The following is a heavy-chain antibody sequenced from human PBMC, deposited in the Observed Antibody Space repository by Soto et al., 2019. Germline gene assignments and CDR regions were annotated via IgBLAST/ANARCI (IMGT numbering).Heavy chain of an antibody. J-gene: IGHJ4*02. CDR2: IYYSGST. D-gene: IGHD4-17*01. CDR3: ARGPRQEYGGKFFDY. Sequence: QVQLQESGPGLVKPSQTLSFTCTVSGGSISSGGYYWSWIRQHPGKGLEWIGYIYYSGSTYYNPSLKRRVTIAVDTPKHQSTRKLSSVTAADTAVYYCARGPRQEYGGKFFDYWGQGTLVTVSS. CDR1: GGSISSGGYY. V-gene: IGHV4-31*03.